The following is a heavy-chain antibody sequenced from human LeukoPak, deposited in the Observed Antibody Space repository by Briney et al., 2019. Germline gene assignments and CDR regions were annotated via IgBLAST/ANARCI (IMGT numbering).Heavy chain of an antibody. V-gene: IGHV4-59*10. D-gene: IGHD3-22*01. CDR1: GGSFSGYY. CDR3: ARSNYDASGYWSFDH. Sequence: PSETLSLTCAVYGGSFSGYYWSWIRQPAGKGLEWIGRIHTSGSTNYNPSLKSRVTMSVDTSKNQFSLKLSSVTAADTAVYYCARSNYDASGYWSFDHWGQGTLVTVSS. CDR2: IHTSGST. J-gene: IGHJ4*02.